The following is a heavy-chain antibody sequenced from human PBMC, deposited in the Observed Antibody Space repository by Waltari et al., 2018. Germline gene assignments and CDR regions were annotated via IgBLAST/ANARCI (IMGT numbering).Heavy chain of an antibody. D-gene: IGHD3-3*02. Sequence: QLQLQESGPGLVKPSETLSRTCTVGGGFISSSGSYWGWNRQPPGKGLGWIGSISYSGITYYNPSLMSRVTISVDTSKNQFSLKLTSVIAAETAVFYCARFSKSANWIDPWGQGTLVTVSS. CDR2: ISYSGIT. CDR1: GGFISSSGSY. V-gene: IGHV4-39*01. J-gene: IGHJ5*02. CDR3: ARFSKSANWIDP.